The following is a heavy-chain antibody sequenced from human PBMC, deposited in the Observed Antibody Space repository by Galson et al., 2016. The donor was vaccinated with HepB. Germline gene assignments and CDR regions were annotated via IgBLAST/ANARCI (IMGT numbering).Heavy chain of an antibody. Sequence: SLRLSCAASGFTFRGSAMHWVRQTSRKGLEWVARIKTKRNAYATVYAASVTGRFIISRDDLKNMVYLQMNNLRIEDTAVYYCTKLPGDGPPYFDYWGQGSLVTVSS. J-gene: IGHJ4*02. V-gene: IGHV3-73*01. D-gene: IGHD2-21*01. CDR1: GFTFRGSA. CDR2: IKTKRNAYAT. CDR3: TKLPGDGPPYFDY.